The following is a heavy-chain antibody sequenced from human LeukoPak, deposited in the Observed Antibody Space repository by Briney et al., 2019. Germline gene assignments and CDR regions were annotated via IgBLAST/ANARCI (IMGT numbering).Heavy chain of an antibody. J-gene: IGHJ4*02. Sequence: ASVKVSCKASGYTFTSYYMHWVRQAPGQGLEWMGIINPSGGSTSYAQKFQGGVTMTRDTSTSTVYMELSSLRSEDTAVYYCARDYYGSGSYYNTDEEYYFDYWGQGTLVTVSS. CDR1: GYTFTSYY. CDR2: INPSGGST. CDR3: ARDYYGSGSYYNTDEEYYFDY. D-gene: IGHD3-10*01. V-gene: IGHV1-46*01.